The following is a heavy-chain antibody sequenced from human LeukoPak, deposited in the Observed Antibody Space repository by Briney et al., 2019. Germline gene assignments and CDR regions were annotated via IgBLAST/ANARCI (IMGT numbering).Heavy chain of an antibody. Sequence: PGGSLRLSCAASGFTFSSYAMSWVRQAPGKGLEWVSAISGSGGSTCYADSVKGRFTISRDNSKNTLYLQMNSLRAEDTAVYYCAKTSYYYDSSGYYYGYYFDYWGQGTLVTVSS. V-gene: IGHV3-23*01. CDR1: GFTFSSYA. CDR2: ISGSGGST. J-gene: IGHJ4*02. CDR3: AKTSYYYDSSGYYYGYYFDY. D-gene: IGHD3-22*01.